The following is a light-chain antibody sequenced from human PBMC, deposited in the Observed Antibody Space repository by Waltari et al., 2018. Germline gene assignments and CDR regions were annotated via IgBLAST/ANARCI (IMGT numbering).Light chain of an antibody. V-gene: IGLV2-14*01. J-gene: IGLJ3*02. CDR1: SRDVGGYNY. Sequence: QSALTQPASVSGSPGQSITISCTGTSRDVGGYNYVSWYQQHPGKAPTVMLYDVSKRPSGVSNRLSGAKTGNTASLTISALQAEDEADYYCSSYTSSSTWVFGGGTKLTVL. CDR3: SSYTSSSTWV. CDR2: DVS.